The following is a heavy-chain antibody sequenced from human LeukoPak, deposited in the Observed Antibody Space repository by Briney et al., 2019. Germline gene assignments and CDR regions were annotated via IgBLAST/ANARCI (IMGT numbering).Heavy chain of an antibody. CDR3: ARVSIVVVPAARNYYYMDV. CDR2: MKQDGGEK. J-gene: IGHJ6*03. CDR1: GFTFSSYW. Sequence: QPGGSLRLSCAASGFTFSSYWMSWVRQAPGKGLEWVANMKQDGGEKYYVDSVKGRFTISRDNAKNSLYLQVNSLRAEDTAVYYCARVSIVVVPAARNYYYMDVWGKGTTVSVSS. V-gene: IGHV3-7*01. D-gene: IGHD2-2*01.